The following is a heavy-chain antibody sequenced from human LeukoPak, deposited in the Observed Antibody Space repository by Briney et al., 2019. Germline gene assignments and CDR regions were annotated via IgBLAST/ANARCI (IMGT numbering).Heavy chain of an antibody. V-gene: IGHV4-4*07. D-gene: IGHD3-10*01. CDR2: IYTSGST. J-gene: IGHJ4*02. Sequence: PSETLSLTCTVSGGSISSYYWSWIRQPAGKGLEWIGRIYTSGSTNYNPSLKSRVTMSVDTSKSQFSLKPSSVTAADTAVYYCARDLITMVQGVQPGGRTWGQGTLVTVSS. CDR1: GGSISSYY. CDR3: ARDLITMVQGVQPGGRT.